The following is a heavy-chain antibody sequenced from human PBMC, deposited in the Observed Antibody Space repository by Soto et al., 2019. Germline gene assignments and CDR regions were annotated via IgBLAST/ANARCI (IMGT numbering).Heavy chain of an antibody. CDR2: IRSKSDGETI. CDR1: GFTFSNAW. D-gene: IGHD6-19*01. Sequence: GGSLRLSCAASGFTFSNAWMSWVRQAPGKGLEWVGRIRSKSDGETIDYAASVRGRFIISRDDSKSTLYLQMNGLKTEDAAVYYCTKDKLAVAGTPYYFDNWGQGTPVTVYS. V-gene: IGHV3-15*01. J-gene: IGHJ4*02. CDR3: TKDKLAVAGTPYYFDN.